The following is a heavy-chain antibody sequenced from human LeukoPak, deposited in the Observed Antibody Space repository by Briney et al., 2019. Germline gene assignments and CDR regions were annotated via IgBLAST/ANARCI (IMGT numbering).Heavy chain of an antibody. CDR1: GGSISSGGYY. Sequence: SQTLSLTCTVSGGSISSGGYYWSWIRRHPGKGLEWIGYIYYSGSTYYNPSLKSRVTISVDTSKNQFSLKLSSVTAADTAVYYCARERVTATFDAFDIWGQGTMVTVSS. V-gene: IGHV4-31*03. CDR3: ARERVTATFDAFDI. CDR2: IYYSGST. J-gene: IGHJ3*02. D-gene: IGHD2-21*02.